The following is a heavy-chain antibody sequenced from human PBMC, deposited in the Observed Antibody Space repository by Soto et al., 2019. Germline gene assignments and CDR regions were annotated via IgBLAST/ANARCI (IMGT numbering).Heavy chain of an antibody. J-gene: IGHJ4*02. D-gene: IGHD1-26*01. Sequence: GGSLRLSCAAAGFTFRNFAMDWVRQAPGKGLEWVAVISYDGSNKYYADSVKGRFTISRDNSKNTLSLQMTSLRPEDTAVYFCARDYSGLDQWGQGTLVTVSS. V-gene: IGHV3-30-3*01. CDR2: ISYDGSNK. CDR3: ARDYSGLDQ. CDR1: GFTFRNFA.